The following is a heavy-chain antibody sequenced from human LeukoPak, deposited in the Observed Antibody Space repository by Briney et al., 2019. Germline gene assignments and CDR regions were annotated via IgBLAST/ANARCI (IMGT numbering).Heavy chain of an antibody. CDR1: GYTFTSYY. CDR2: INPSGGST. V-gene: IGHV1-46*01. Sequence: ASVKVSCKASGYTFTSYYMHWVRQAPGQGLEWMGIINPSGGSTSYAQKFQGRVTMTRDMSTSTDYMELSSLRSEDTAVYYCARGGGYYDSSGYYYVRRGYYYYYMDVWGKGTTVTVSS. CDR3: ARGGGYYDSSGYYYVRRGYYYYYMDV. J-gene: IGHJ6*03. D-gene: IGHD3-22*01.